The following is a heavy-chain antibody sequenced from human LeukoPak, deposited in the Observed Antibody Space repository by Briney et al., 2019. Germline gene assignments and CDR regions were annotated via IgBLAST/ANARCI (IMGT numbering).Heavy chain of an antibody. Sequence: PGGSLRLSCAASGFTFSTYAMSWVRQAPGKGLEWVSGISGSGGSTYYADSVKGRFTISRDNAKNSLYLQMNSLRAEDTAVYYCARSDSDYGDYAGYFDYWGQGTLVTVSS. D-gene: IGHD4-17*01. J-gene: IGHJ4*02. CDR3: ARSDSDYGDYAGYFDY. CDR2: ISGSGGST. V-gene: IGHV3-23*01. CDR1: GFTFSTYA.